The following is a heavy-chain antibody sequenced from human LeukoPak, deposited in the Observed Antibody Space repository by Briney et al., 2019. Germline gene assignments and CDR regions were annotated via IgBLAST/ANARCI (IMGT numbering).Heavy chain of an antibody. V-gene: IGHV1-8*03. D-gene: IGHD2-2*02. CDR2: MNPNSGNT. J-gene: IGHJ3*02. CDR1: GYTFTSYD. Sequence: ASVKVSCKASGYTFTSYDINWVRQATGQGLEWMGRMNPNSGNTGYAQKFQGRVTITRNTSISTAYMELSSLRSEDTAVYYCARRLPSYCSSTSCYTRAFDIWGQGTMVTVPS. CDR3: ARRLPSYCSSTSCYTRAFDI.